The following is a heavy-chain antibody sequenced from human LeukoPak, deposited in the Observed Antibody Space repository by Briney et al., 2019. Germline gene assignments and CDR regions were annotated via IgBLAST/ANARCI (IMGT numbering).Heavy chain of an antibody. Sequence: GGSLRLSCAASGFTFSSYGMHWVRQAPGKGLEWVAVISYDGSNKYYADSVKGRFTISRDNSKNTLYLQMNSLRAEDTAVYYCARGVYSGYPNWGQGTLVTVSS. D-gene: IGHD5-12*01. CDR2: ISYDGSNK. V-gene: IGHV3-30*03. CDR1: GFTFSSYG. CDR3: ARGVYSGYPN. J-gene: IGHJ4*02.